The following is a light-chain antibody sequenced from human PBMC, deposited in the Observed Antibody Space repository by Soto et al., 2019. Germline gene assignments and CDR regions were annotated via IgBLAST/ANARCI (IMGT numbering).Light chain of an antibody. V-gene: IGKV3-20*01. Sequence: EIVLTQSPGTLSLSPGERATLACRSSQSVSSSYLAWYQQKPGQAPRLLIYGASSRATGIPDRLSGSGSGTDFTLTINRLEPEDFTVYYCQQYNTWPPITFGQGTRLEIK. CDR2: GAS. CDR3: QQYNTWPPIT. CDR1: QSVSSSY. J-gene: IGKJ5*01.